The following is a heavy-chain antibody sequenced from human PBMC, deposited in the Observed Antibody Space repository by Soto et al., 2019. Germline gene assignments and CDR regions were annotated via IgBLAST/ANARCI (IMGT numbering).Heavy chain of an antibody. Sequence: GASVKVSCKASGGTFSSYTISWVRQAPGQGLEWMGRIIPILGIANYAQKFQGRVTITADKSTSTAYMELSSLRSEDTAVYYCARDPDAYCGGDCYHDYWGQGTLVTVSS. V-gene: IGHV1-69*04. J-gene: IGHJ4*02. CDR2: IIPILGIA. CDR3: ARDPDAYCGGDCYHDY. CDR1: GGTFSSYT. D-gene: IGHD2-21*02.